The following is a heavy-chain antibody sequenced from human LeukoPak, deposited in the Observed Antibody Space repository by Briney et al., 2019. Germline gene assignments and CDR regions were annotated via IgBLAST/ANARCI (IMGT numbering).Heavy chain of an antibody. CDR1: GGTFSSYA. CDR3: SRALTYYYDSSGYYVHYYYGMDV. J-gene: IGHJ6*02. V-gene: IGHV1-69*13. CDR2: IIPIFGTA. Sequence: SVKVSCKASGGTFSSYAISWVRQAPGQGLEWMGGIIPIFGTANYAQKFQGRVTITADESTSTAYMELSSLRSEDTAVYYCSRALTYYYDSSGYYVHYYYGMDVWGQGTTVTVSS. D-gene: IGHD3-22*01.